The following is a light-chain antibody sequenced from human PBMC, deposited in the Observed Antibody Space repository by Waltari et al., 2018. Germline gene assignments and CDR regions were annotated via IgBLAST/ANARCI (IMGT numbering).Light chain of an antibody. Sequence: QTVLYNSNDENYLAWYQQKPGQPPRLLISWASIRESGIPDRFSGSGSGTDFTLTISSLQAEDVAVYYCQQYYRSRTFGQGTKVEIK. CDR3: QQYYRSRT. CDR2: WAS. CDR1: QTVLYNSNDENY. V-gene: IGKV4-1*01. J-gene: IGKJ1*01.